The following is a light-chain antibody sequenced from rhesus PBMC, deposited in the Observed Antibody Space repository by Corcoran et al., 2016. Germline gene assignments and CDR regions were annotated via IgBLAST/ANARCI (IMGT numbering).Light chain of an antibody. CDR2: EAS. Sequence: DIQMTQSPSSLSASVGDRVTITCRASQGITNDLAWYQQKPGETPKLLIYEASSLQSGIPSRFSGSGSGSDVTLTISSLQSEDFATYYGQHYYSLPPTFGQGTKVEIK. CDR1: QGITND. V-gene: IGKV1-25*01. CDR3: QHYYSLPPT. J-gene: IGKJ1*01.